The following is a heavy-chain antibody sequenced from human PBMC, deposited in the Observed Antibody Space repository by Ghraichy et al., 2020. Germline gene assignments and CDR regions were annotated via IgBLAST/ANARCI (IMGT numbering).Heavy chain of an antibody. V-gene: IGHV3-23*01. CDR2: ISGSGGST. Sequence: GESLNISCAASGFTFSSYAMSWVRQAPGKGLEWVSAISGSGGSTYYADSVKGRFTISRDNSKNTLYLQMNSLRAEDTAVYYCAKDLHYYERDAFDIWGQGTMVTVSS. CDR3: AKDLHYYERDAFDI. D-gene: IGHD3-22*01. J-gene: IGHJ3*02. CDR1: GFTFSSYA.